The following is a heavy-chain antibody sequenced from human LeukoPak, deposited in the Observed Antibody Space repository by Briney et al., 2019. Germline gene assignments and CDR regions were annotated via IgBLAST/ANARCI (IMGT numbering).Heavy chain of an antibody. V-gene: IGHV4-59*08. CDR1: GGSMNSYY. CDR3: ARHVWLQPFDY. CDR2: IYCSGST. Sequence: PAGTLSLTCSVSGGSMNSYYWSWIRQSPGKGLEWMGYIYCSGSTNYNPCVNSRVPISVDTSKNQFSPELSSVTAEDTAVYYCARHVWLQPFDYWGQGTLVTVSS. J-gene: IGHJ4*02. D-gene: IGHD3-9*01.